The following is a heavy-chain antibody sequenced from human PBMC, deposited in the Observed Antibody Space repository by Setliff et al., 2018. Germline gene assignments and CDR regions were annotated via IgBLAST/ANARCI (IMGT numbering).Heavy chain of an antibody. CDR3: ARHDVMVRWFDY. V-gene: IGHV4-59*08. Sequence: PSETLSLTCTVSGGSIRSYYWSWIRQPPGKGPEWIGYMYYSGTTNYNPSLKSRATISVDTSKNQFSLRLSSVTAADTAVYYCARHDVMVRWFDYWGQGTLVTVSS. CDR1: GGSIRSYY. D-gene: IGHD3-10*01. CDR2: MYYSGTT. J-gene: IGHJ4*02.